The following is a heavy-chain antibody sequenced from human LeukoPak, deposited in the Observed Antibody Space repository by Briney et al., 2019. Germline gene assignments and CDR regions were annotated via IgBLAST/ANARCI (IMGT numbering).Heavy chain of an antibody. D-gene: IGHD6-19*01. J-gene: IGHJ4*02. CDR2: IKQDGSDK. CDR1: GFTFSTYW. CDR3: TRDGHATVAVNFDY. Sequence: GGSLRLSCAVSGFTFSTYWMSWVRQAPGKGLEWVANIKQDGSDKYYVDSVKGRFTISRDNAKNSLYLEMNSLRVEDTAVYYCTRDGHATVAVNFDYCGQGTLVTVSS. V-gene: IGHV3-7*01.